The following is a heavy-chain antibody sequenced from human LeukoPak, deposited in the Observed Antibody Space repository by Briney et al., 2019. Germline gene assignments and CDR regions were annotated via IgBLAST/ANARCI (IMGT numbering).Heavy chain of an antibody. V-gene: IGHV4-59*01. CDR2: IYYSGST. D-gene: IGHD3-16*01. CDR1: GGSISSYY. CDR3: ATSRGTWHAFDI. J-gene: IGHJ3*02. Sequence: PSETLSLTCTVSGGSISSYYWSWIRQPPGKGLEWIGYIYYSGSTNYNPSLKSRVTISVDTSKNQFSLKLSSVTAADTAVYYRATSRGTWHAFDIWGQGTMVTVSS.